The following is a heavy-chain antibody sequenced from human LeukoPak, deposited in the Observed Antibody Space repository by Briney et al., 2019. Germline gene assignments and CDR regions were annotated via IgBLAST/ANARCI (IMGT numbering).Heavy chain of an antibody. V-gene: IGHV1-46*01. Sequence: GASVNVSCKASGYTFTSYYMHWVRQAPGQGLEWMGIINPSGGSTSYAQKFQGRVTMTRDTSTSTVYMELSSLRSEDTAVYYCARGGDFWSGYPHWGPSMFYYYGMDVWGQGTTVTVSS. CDR3: ARGGDFWSGYPHWGPSMFYYYGMDV. D-gene: IGHD3-3*01. CDR1: GYTFTSYY. CDR2: INPSGGST. J-gene: IGHJ6*02.